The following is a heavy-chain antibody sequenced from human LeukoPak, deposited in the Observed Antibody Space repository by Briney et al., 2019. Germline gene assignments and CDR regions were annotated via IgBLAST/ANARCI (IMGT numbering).Heavy chain of an antibody. Sequence: ASVKVSCKASGYTFTGYYMHWVRQAPGQGLEWMGWISAYNGYTNYAQKLQGRVTITTDTSTSTAYMELRSLRSDDTAVYYCARAGWYELPRYAFDIWGQGTMATVSS. J-gene: IGHJ3*02. CDR1: GYTFTGYY. V-gene: IGHV1-18*04. CDR2: ISAYNGYT. CDR3: ARAGWYELPRYAFDI. D-gene: IGHD6-19*01.